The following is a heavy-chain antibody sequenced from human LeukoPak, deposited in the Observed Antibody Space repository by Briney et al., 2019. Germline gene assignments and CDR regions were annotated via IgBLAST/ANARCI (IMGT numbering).Heavy chain of an antibody. Sequence: SETLSLTCTVPGGSISSSSYYWGCIRQPPGKGLECIGSIYYSGSTYYNPSLKSRVTISVDTSKNQFSLKLSSVTAADTAVYYCARDRLAAAGTVWFDPWGQGTLVTVSS. V-gene: IGHV4-39*07. CDR1: GGSISSSSYY. D-gene: IGHD6-13*01. CDR3: ARDRLAAAGTVWFDP. J-gene: IGHJ5*02. CDR2: IYYSGST.